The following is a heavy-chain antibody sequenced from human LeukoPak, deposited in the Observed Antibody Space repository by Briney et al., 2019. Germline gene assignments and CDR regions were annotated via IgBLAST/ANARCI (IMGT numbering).Heavy chain of an antibody. V-gene: IGHV3-21*01. J-gene: IGHJ3*02. CDR2: INILSNYI. D-gene: IGHD4-17*01. CDR1: GFTFSSYS. CDR3: AREVTVTTETAFDI. Sequence: GGSLRLSCAASGFTFSSYSMNWVRQAPGKGLEWVSSINILSNYIYYADSVKGRFTISRDNAKNSLYLQMNSLRAEDTAVYYCAREVTVTTETAFDIWGQGTAVTVSS.